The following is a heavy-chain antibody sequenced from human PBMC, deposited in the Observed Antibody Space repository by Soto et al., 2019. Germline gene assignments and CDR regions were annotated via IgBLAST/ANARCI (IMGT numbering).Heavy chain of an antibody. CDR1: GFTFGDYA. CDR3: TRDPSGWYRAFDI. D-gene: IGHD6-19*01. J-gene: IGHJ3*02. Sequence: GSLRLSCTASGFTFGDYAMSWFRQAPGKGLEWVGFIRSKAYGGTTEYAASVKGRFTISRDDSKSIAYLQMNSLKTEDTAVYYCTRDPSGWYRAFDIWGQGTMVTVSS. CDR2: IRSKAYGGTT. V-gene: IGHV3-49*03.